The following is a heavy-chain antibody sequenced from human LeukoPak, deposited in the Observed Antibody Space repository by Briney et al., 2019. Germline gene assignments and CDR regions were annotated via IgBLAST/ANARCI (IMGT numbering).Heavy chain of an antibody. V-gene: IGHV3-30*18. Sequence: GGSLRLSCAASGFTVSSNYMSWVRQAPGKGLEWVAVISYDGRNKYYADSVKGRFTNSRDNSKNTLYLQMNSLRAEDTALYYCANKGSSGWRFDYWGQGTLVTVSS. D-gene: IGHD6-19*01. CDR1: GFTVSSNY. J-gene: IGHJ4*02. CDR2: ISYDGRNK. CDR3: ANKGSSGWRFDY.